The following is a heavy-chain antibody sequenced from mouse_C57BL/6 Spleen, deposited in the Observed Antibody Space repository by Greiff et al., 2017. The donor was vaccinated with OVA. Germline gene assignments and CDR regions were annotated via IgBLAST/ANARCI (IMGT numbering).Heavy chain of an antibody. V-gene: IGHV1-72*01. D-gene: IGHD2-1*01. Sequence: VQLQQPGAELVKPGASVKLSCKASGYTFTSYWMHWVKQRPGRGLEWIGRIDPNSGGTKHNEKFKSKATLTVDKPSSTAYMQLSSLTSEDSAGYDCARYYGNLYYFDYWGQGTTLTVSS. CDR3: ARYYGNLYYFDY. CDR1: GYTFTSYW. CDR2: IDPNSGGT. J-gene: IGHJ2*01.